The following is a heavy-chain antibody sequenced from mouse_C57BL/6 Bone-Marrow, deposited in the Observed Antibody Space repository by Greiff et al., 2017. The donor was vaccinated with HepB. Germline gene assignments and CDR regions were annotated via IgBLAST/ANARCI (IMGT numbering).Heavy chain of an antibody. CDR1: GFTFSDFY. CDR3: AREGADGYFYFDY. CDR2: SRNKANDYTT. V-gene: IGHV7-1*01. Sequence: EVKLVDSGGGLVQSGRSLRLSCATSGFTFSDFYMEWVRQAPGKGLEWIAASRNKANDYTTEYSASVKGRFIVSRDTSQSILYLQMNALRAEDTAIYYCAREGADGYFYFDYWGQGTTLTVSS. D-gene: IGHD2-3*01. J-gene: IGHJ2*01.